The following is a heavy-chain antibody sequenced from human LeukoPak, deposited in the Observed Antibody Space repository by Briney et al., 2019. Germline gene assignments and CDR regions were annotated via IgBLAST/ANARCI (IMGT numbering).Heavy chain of an antibody. CDR3: ARDRGFWFDP. J-gene: IGHJ5*02. Sequence: GGSLRLSCAASGFTFSSYSMNWVRQAPGKGLEWVSYISSSSSTIYYADPVKGRFTISRDNAKNSLYLQMNSLRAEDTAVYYCARDRGFWFDPWGQGTLVTVSS. CDR2: ISSSSSTI. CDR1: GFTFSSYS. V-gene: IGHV3-48*01.